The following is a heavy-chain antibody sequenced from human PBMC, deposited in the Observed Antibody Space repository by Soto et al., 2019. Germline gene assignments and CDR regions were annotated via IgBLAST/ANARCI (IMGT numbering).Heavy chain of an antibody. CDR1: GGSISSYY. CDR3: ARHVNLPLAGTGFDS. D-gene: IGHD6-19*01. Sequence: PSETLSLTCTVSGGSISSYYWSWIRQPPGKGLEWIGYIYYSGTTSYNPSLKSRVTISVDASKSQFSLKLSSVTAADTAVYYCARHVNLPLAGTGFDSCGRGTLVTVSS. CDR2: IYYSGTT. V-gene: IGHV4-59*08. J-gene: IGHJ4*02.